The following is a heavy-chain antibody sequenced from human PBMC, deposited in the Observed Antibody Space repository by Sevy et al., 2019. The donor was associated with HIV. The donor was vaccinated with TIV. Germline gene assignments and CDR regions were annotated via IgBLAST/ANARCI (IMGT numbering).Heavy chain of an antibody. D-gene: IGHD3-10*01. CDR2: IWHDGNYK. Sequence: GGSLRLSCGASGFAFSRYGMHWVRQAPGKGLEWVAVIWHDGNYKYYADSVKGRFTISRDNSKNTLYLQMNSLRGDDSAVYFCARDPLYYSHRDSYHLKYYFDCWGQRTQVTVSS. J-gene: IGHJ4*02. CDR1: GFAFSRYG. CDR3: ARDPLYYSHRDSYHLKYYFDC. V-gene: IGHV3-33*01.